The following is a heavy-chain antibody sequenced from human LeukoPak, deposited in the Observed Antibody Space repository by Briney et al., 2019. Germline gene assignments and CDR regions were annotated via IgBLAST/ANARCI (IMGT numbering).Heavy chain of an antibody. D-gene: IGHD3-16*02. J-gene: IGHJ6*03. CDR3: AKSWGYTRPYYNYMDV. CDR1: GFTFSNYA. V-gene: IGHV3-23*01. CDR2: ICYRGGSI. Sequence: PGGSLRLSCAASGFTFSNYAMSWVRQAPGEGLEWVSIICYRGGSIYYAYSVQGRFTISRDNSKNTLCLQMNGLRPEDTAVYYCAKSWGYTRPYYNYMDVWGKGTTVTVSS.